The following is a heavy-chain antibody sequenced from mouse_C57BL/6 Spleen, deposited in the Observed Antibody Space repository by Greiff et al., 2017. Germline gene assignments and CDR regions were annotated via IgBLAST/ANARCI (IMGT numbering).Heavy chain of an antibody. V-gene: IGHV1-42*01. J-gene: IGHJ2*01. D-gene: IGHD1-1*01. Sequence: EVQLQQSGPELVKPGASVKISCKASGYSFTGYYMNWVKQSPEKSLEWIGEINPSTGGTTYNQKFKAKATLTVDKSSSTAYMQLKSLTSEDSAVYYCARSDYYGSSYGDYFDYWGQGTTLTVSS. CDR1: GYSFTGYY. CDR2: INPSTGGT. CDR3: ARSDYYGSSYGDYFDY.